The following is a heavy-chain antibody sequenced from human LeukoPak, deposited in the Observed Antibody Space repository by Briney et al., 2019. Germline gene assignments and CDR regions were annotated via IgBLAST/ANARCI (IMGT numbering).Heavy chain of an antibody. CDR1: GFTFSSYW. CDR2: IKQDGSEK. CDR3: ARAPSAITMMVVEATGGEYYFDY. V-gene: IGHV3-7*01. J-gene: IGHJ4*02. D-gene: IGHD3-22*01. Sequence: GGSLRLSCAASGFTFSSYWMSWVRQAPGKGLEWVANIKQDGSEKYYVDSVKGRFTISRDNAKNSLYLQMNSLRAEDTAVYYCARAPSAITMMVVEATGGEYYFDYWGQGTLVTVSS.